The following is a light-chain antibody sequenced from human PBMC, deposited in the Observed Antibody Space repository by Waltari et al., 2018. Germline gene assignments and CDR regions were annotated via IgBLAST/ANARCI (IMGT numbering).Light chain of an antibody. V-gene: IGLV2-14*01. CDR2: DVS. Sequence: QSALTQPASVSGSPGQSITISCTGTSSDVGGYNYVSWYQQHPGKAPKLMIYDVSKRPSGFSNRFSCYKSGNTASLPISGLQAEDEADYYCSSYTSSSTYVFGTGTKVTVL. J-gene: IGLJ1*01. CDR3: SSYTSSSTYV. CDR1: SSDVGGYNY.